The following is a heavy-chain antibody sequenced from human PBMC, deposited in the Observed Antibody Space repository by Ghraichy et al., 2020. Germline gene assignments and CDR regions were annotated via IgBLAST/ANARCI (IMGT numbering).Heavy chain of an antibody. D-gene: IGHD6-13*01. CDR1: GFTFSSYA. Sequence: GESLNISCAASGFTFSSYAMSWVRQAPGKGLEWVSAISDSGGSTYYADSVKGRFTISRDNSKNTLYLQMNSLRAEDTAVYFCAKVPYSSSWYYFDYWGQGTLVTVSS. J-gene: IGHJ4*02. V-gene: IGHV3-23*01. CDR2: ISDSGGST. CDR3: AKVPYSSSWYYFDY.